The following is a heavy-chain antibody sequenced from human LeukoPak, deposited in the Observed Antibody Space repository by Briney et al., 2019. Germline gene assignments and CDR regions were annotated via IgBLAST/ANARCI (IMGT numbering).Heavy chain of an antibody. CDR1: GGTFSSYA. CDR2: IIPIFGTA. Sequence: ASVKVSCKASGGTFSSYAISWVRQAPGQGLEWMGGIIPIFGTANYAQKFQGRVTITADESTSTAYMELSSLRSEDTAVYYCARSQPLGNRDVLRYFDWPRGDYWGQGTLVTVSS. D-gene: IGHD3-9*01. V-gene: IGHV1-69*13. CDR3: ARSQPLGNRDVLRYFDWPRGDY. J-gene: IGHJ4*02.